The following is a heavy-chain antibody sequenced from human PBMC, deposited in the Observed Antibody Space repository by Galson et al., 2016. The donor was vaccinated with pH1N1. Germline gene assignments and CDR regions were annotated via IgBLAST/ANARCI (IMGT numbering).Heavy chain of an antibody. V-gene: IGHV3-23*01. CDR3: VKEPFSTVLYGFDD. CDR2: ITGSGGRT. J-gene: IGHJ3*01. CDR1: GSNFGNYA. D-gene: IGHD5/OR15-5a*01. Sequence: SLRLSCAASGSNFGNYAMDWVRQPPGKGLEWVSGITGSGGRTDYGVSVKGRFIVSRDNSKNTLFLQLNSLRVDDTAVYYCVKEPFSTVLYGFDDWGQGTLLTVSS.